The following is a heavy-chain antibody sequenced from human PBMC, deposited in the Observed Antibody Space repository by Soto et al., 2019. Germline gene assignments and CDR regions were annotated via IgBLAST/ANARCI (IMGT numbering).Heavy chain of an antibody. V-gene: IGHV1-18*04. J-gene: IGHJ6*02. D-gene: IGHD2-15*01. CDR1: GYTFTSYG. CDR2: ISAYNGNT. Sequence: ASVKVSCKASGYTFTSYGISWVRQAPGQGXEWMGWISAYNGNTNYAQKLQGRVTMTTDTSTSTAYMELRSLRSDDTAVYYCARVVAGYCSGGSCYSPPDYYYGMDVWGQGTTVTVSS. CDR3: ARVVAGYCSGGSCYSPPDYYYGMDV.